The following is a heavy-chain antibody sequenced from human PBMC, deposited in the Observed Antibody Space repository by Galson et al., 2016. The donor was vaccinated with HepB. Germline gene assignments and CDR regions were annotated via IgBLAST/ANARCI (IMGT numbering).Heavy chain of an antibody. CDR3: GTESYLKGHSIVVAAPSQT. CDR1: GLDVSSNY. CDR2: IYSGGGT. D-gene: IGHD2-15*01. J-gene: IGHJ5*02. Sequence: LRLPCADSGLDVSSNYIRWVREAPGTGLEWVSVIYSGGGTYYADSVQGRFTISRDNSKNTVFLEMNSLRAEDTAVYYCGTESYLKGHSIVVAAPSQTWGRGTLVTVSS. V-gene: IGHV3-53*01.